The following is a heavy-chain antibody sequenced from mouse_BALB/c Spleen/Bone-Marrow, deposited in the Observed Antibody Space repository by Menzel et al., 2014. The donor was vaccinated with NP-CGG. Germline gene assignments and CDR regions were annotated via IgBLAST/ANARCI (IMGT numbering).Heavy chain of an antibody. J-gene: IGHJ2*01. CDR2: IDPENGDT. CDR3: ARGIRNYFDY. CDR1: GFNIKDYY. V-gene: IGHV14-4*02. D-gene: IGHD3-2*02. Sequence: VQLQQSGAELVRSGASVKLSCTASGFNIKDYYMHWVKQRPEQGLEWIGWIDPENGDTEYAPKFQGKATMTADTSSNTAYMQLSSLTSEDSAVYYCARGIRNYFDYWGQGTTLTVSS.